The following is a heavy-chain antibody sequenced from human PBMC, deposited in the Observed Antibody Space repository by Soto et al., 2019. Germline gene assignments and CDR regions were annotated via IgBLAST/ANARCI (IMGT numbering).Heavy chain of an antibody. CDR3: AKGGCSSCRFDP. J-gene: IGHJ5*02. Sequence: SETLSLTCTVSGGSITNSYWSWIRQPPGKGLEWIGFCHDSGSTNYNPSLKSRVTISLDTSKNQFSLKLASVTAADTAVYYCAKGGCSSCRFDPWGQGTLVTVS. D-gene: IGHD2-15*01. V-gene: IGHV4-59*01. CDR2: CHDSGST. CDR1: GGSITNSY.